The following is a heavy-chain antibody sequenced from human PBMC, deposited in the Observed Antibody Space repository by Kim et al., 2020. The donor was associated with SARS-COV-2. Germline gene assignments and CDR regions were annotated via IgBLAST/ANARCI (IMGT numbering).Heavy chain of an antibody. D-gene: IGHD1-1*01. Sequence: GGSLRLSCAASGFTFSSYGMHWVRQAPGKGLEWVAVISYDGSNKYYADSVKGRFTISRDNSKNTLYLQMNSLRAEDTAVYYCAKVPQLERREGFDYWGQG. CDR3: AKVPQLERREGFDY. V-gene: IGHV3-30*18. CDR2: ISYDGSNK. CDR1: GFTFSSYG. J-gene: IGHJ4*02.